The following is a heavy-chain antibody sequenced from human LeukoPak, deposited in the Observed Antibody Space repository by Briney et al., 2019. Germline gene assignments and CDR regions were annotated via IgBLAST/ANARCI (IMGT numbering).Heavy chain of an antibody. V-gene: IGHV3-30*18. CDR1: GFTFSSYG. CDR2: IAYDGSNK. CDR3: AKDREDIVVVPAAIGVY. J-gene: IGHJ4*02. Sequence: HPGGSLRLSCAASGFTFSSYGMHWVRQAPGKGLEWVAVIAYDGSNKYYADSVKGRFTISRDNSKNTLYLQMNSLRAEDTAVYYCAKDREDIVVVPAAIGVYWGQGTLVTVSS. D-gene: IGHD2-2*02.